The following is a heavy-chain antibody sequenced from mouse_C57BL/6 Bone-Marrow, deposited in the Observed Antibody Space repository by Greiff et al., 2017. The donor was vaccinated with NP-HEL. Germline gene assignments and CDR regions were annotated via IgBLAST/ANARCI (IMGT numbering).Heavy chain of an antibody. CDR1: GYTFTDHT. CDR3: ARAGTYYSNRAWFAY. J-gene: IGHJ3*01. CDR2: IYPRDGST. D-gene: IGHD2-5*01. V-gene: IGHV1-78*01. Sequence: QVQLQQSDAELVKPGASVKISCKVSGYTFTDHTIHWMKQRPEQGLEWIGYIYPRDGSTKYNEKFKGKATLTADKSSSTAYMQLNSLTSEDSAVYFCARAGTYYSNRAWFAYWGQGTLVTVSA.